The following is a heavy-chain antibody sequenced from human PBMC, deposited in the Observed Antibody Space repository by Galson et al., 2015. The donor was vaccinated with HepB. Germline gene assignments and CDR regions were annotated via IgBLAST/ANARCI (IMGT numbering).Heavy chain of an antibody. V-gene: IGHV3-23*01. CDR2: ISGSGGNT. Sequence: SLRLSCAASGFTFSSYGMSWVRQAPGKGLEWVSTISGSGGNTYYADSVKGRFTISRDNSKNTLYLQMNSLRDGDTAVYYCAKFYGADLLWFGELWDWGQGTLVTVSS. CDR3: AKFYGADLLWFGELWD. D-gene: IGHD3-10*01. J-gene: IGHJ4*02. CDR1: GFTFSSYG.